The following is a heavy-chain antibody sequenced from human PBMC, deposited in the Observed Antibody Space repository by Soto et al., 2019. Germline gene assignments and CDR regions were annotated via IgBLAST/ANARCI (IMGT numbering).Heavy chain of an antibody. V-gene: IGHV1-18*01. J-gene: IGHJ6*02. CDR3: ARDDYGSGSYYNVLSDYYYYGMDV. D-gene: IGHD3-10*01. Sequence: ASVKVSCKASGYTFTSYGISWVRQAPGQGLEWMGWISAYNGNTNYAQKPQGRVTMTTDTSTSTAYMELRSLRSDDTAVYYCARDDYGSGSYYNVLSDYYYYGMDVWGQGTTVTVSS. CDR2: ISAYNGNT. CDR1: GYTFTSYG.